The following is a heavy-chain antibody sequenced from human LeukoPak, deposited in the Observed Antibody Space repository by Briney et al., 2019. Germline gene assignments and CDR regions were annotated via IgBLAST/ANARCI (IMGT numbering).Heavy chain of an antibody. CDR1: GFTFSSYS. D-gene: IGHD3-10*01. CDR2: ISSSSSTI. Sequence: PGGSLRLSCAASGFTFSSYSMNWVRQAPGKGLEWVSYISSSSSTIYYADSVKGRFTISRDNSKNTLYLQMNSLRPEDTAVYYCATERVTMVRGLMVWGQGTLVTVSS. CDR3: ATERVTMVRGLMV. V-gene: IGHV3-48*01. J-gene: IGHJ4*02.